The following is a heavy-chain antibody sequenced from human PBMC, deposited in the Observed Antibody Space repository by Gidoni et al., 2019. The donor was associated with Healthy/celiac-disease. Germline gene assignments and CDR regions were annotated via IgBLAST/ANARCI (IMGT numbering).Heavy chain of an antibody. Sequence: EVQLVDSGGGLIQPGGSLRLFCAASGFTVSSNYMSWVRQAPGKGLEWVSVIYSGGSTYYADSVKGRFTISRDNSKNTLYLQMNSLRAEDTAVYYCARDIAVAGTSGFTDYWGQGTLVTVSS. D-gene: IGHD6-19*01. CDR2: IYSGGST. CDR3: ARDIAVAGTSGFTDY. J-gene: IGHJ4*02. V-gene: IGHV3-53*01. CDR1: GFTVSSNY.